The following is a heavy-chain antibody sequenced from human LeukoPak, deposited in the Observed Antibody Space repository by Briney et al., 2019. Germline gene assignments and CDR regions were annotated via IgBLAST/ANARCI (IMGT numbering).Heavy chain of an antibody. Sequence: GGSLRLSCAVSGFTFDDYAMHWVRQAPGKGLEWVSGISWNSGTIGYADSVKGRFTISRDNAKNSLYLQMNSLRAEDMALYYCAKENGELLGFGAFDIWGQGTMVTVSS. V-gene: IGHV3-9*03. D-gene: IGHD1-26*01. CDR2: ISWNSGTI. CDR1: GFTFDDYA. CDR3: AKENGELLGFGAFDI. J-gene: IGHJ3*02.